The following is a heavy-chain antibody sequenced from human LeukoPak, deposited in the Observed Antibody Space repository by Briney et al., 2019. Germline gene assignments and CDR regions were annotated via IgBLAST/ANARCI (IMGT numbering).Heavy chain of an antibody. CDR1: GYTFTSYD. CDR3: ARGPSSNYDRSYYYYYMDV. Sequence: GASVKVSCKASGYTFTSYDINWVRQATGQGLEWMGWMNPNSGNTGYAQKFQGRVTITRNTSISTAYMELSSLRSEDTAVYYCARGPSSNYDRSYYYYYMDVWGKGTTVTVSS. CDR2: MNPNSGNT. D-gene: IGHD4-11*01. V-gene: IGHV1-8*03. J-gene: IGHJ6*03.